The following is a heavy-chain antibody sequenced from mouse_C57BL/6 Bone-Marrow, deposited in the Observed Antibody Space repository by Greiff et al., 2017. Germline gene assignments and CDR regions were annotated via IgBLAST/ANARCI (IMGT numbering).Heavy chain of an antibody. J-gene: IGHJ2*01. CDR1: GFNIKDDY. V-gene: IGHV14-4*01. CDR2: IDPENGDT. D-gene: IGHD1-1*01. CDR3: TTLDGSFFDY. Sequence: VQLQQSGAELVRPGASVKLSCTASGFNIKDDYMHWVKQRPEQGLEWIGWIDPENGDTEYASKFQGKATITADTSSTTAYLQLSSLTSEDTAVYYCTTLDGSFFDYWGQGTTLTVSS.